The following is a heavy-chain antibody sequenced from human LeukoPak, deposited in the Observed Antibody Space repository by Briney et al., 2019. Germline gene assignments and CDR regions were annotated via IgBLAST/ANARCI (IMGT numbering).Heavy chain of an antibody. CDR3: VKDDSYYYDSGGYPT. J-gene: IGHJ3*01. CDR2: ISANGGST. CDR1: EFTFSRYA. V-gene: IGHV3-64D*06. D-gene: IGHD3-22*01. Sequence: GGSLRLSCSASEFTFSRYAMHWVRQAPGKGLEYVSAISANGGSTYYADPVKGRFTISRDNSKNTLSLQMSSLRAEDTAVCYCVKDDSYYYDSGGYPTWGQGTMVTVSS.